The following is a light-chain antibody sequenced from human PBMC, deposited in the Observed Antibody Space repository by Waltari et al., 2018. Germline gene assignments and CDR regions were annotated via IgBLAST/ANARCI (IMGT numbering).Light chain of an antibody. V-gene: IGLV1-47*01. CDR2: TND. Sequence: QSVLTQPPSASVAPGQWVTISCSGSTSNTGTNYVYWYQPRPGMAPQLLIYTNDRRPSGVAGRFYGSMSGPSAPLATRGLRSEDEAHYYCAAWDDSLSGLVFGGGTKVTV. J-gene: IGLJ2*01. CDR3: AAWDDSLSGLV. CDR1: TSNTGTNY.